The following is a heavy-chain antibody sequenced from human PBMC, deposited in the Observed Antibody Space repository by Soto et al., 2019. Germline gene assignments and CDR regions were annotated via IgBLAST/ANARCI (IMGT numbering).Heavy chain of an antibody. V-gene: IGHV1-69*02. CDR3: ATSYGSGSAHFDY. Sequence: QVQRVKSGAEGKKPGSWVKVSCTASGGTFNSYTINWGGQAPGQGLEWVGRVNPFVGMSNSPQKFQGRVTITADKSTSKAYMDLTSLKSEDTAVYYCATSYGSGSAHFDYWGQGTLVTVSS. CDR2: VNPFVGMS. J-gene: IGHJ4*02. CDR1: GGTFNSYT. D-gene: IGHD3-10*01.